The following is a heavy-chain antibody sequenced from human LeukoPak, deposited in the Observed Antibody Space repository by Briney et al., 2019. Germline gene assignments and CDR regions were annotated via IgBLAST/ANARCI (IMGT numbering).Heavy chain of an antibody. Sequence: SETLSLTCTVSGGSISSYYWSWIRQPPGKGLEWIGYIYYSGSTNYNPSLKGRVTISVDTSKKQFSLKLSSVTAADTAVYYCASSGSSGRIYYWGQGTLVTVSS. CDR1: GGSISSYY. CDR2: IYYSGST. J-gene: IGHJ4*02. D-gene: IGHD3-10*01. V-gene: IGHV4-59*12. CDR3: ASSGSSGRIYY.